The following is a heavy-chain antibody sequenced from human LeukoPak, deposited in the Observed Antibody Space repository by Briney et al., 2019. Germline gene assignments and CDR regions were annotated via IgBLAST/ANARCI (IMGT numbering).Heavy chain of an antibody. CDR2: MNPNSGNT. Sequence: GASVKVSCKASVYTYTSYDINWVRQATGQGLEWMGWMNPNSGNTGYAQKFQGRVTITRNTSISTAYMELSSLRAEDRAVYYCARDLHDYGGNGENYFDYWGQGTLVTVSS. CDR3: ARDLHDYGGNGENYFDY. CDR1: VYTYTSYD. D-gene: IGHD4-23*01. J-gene: IGHJ4*02. V-gene: IGHV1-8*03.